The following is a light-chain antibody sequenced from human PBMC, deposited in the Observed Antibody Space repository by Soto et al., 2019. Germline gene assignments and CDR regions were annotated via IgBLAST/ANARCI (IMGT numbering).Light chain of an antibody. CDR2: LGS. CDR3: MQALQAPFT. V-gene: IGKV2-28*01. J-gene: IGKJ3*01. CDR1: QSLLHSNGYNS. Sequence: DIVMTQSPLSLPVTPGEPASISCRSSQSLLHSNGYNSLDWYLQKPGQSPQLLIYLGSNRASGVPDRFSGSGSDTDFTLKISRVEAEDVGVYYCMQALQAPFTFGPGTKVDIK.